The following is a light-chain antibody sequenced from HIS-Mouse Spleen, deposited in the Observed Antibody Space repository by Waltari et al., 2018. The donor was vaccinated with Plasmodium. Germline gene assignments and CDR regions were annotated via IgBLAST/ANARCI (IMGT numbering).Light chain of an antibody. J-gene: IGKJ3*01. Sequence: EIVMTQSPATLSVSPGERATLSCRASQSVSSNLAWYQQKPGQAPRLLIYGASTRATGFPARFNGSGSGTEFTLTISSLQSEDFAVYYCQQYNNWSFTFGPGTKVDIK. V-gene: IGKV3-15*01. CDR3: QQYNNWSFT. CDR1: QSVSSN. CDR2: GAS.